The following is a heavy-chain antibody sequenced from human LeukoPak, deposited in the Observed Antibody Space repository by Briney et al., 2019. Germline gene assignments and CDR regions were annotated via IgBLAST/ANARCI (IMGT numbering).Heavy chain of an antibody. CDR1: GYTLTELS. J-gene: IGHJ4*02. D-gene: IGHD6-19*01. V-gene: IGHV1-24*01. CDR2: FNPEDGET. Sequence: ASVKVSCKVSGYTLTELSMHWVRQAPGKGLEWMGGFNPEDGETIYGQKCQGRVTMTEDTSTDTAYMELSSLRSEDTAVYYCATGQGYSSGWVFDYWGQGTLVTVSS. CDR3: ATGQGYSSGWVFDY.